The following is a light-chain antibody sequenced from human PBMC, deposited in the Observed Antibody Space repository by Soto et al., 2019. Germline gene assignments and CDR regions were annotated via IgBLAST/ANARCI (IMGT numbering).Light chain of an antibody. V-gene: IGKV4-1*01. J-gene: IGKJ4*01. CDR1: QSVLYSSNNKNY. CDR2: WAS. Sequence: DIVMTQSLDSLAVSLGERATINCKSSQSVLYSSNNKNYLAWYHQKPGQPPRLLISWASTRESGVPDRFSGSGSGTDFTLTISSLQAEDVAVYYCQQYYSTPLTFGGGTKVEIK. CDR3: QQYYSTPLT.